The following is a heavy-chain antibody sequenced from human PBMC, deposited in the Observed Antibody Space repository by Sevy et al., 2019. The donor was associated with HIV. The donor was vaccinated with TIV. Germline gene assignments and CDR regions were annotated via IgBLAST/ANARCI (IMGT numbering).Heavy chain of an antibody. CDR3: ARGGVAAAGRLHQYYYYYYMDV. D-gene: IGHD6-13*01. V-gene: IGHV6-1*01. CDR2: TYYRSKWYN. Sequence: KQSQTLSLTCAISGDSVSSNSAAWNWIRQSPSRGLEWLGRTYYRSKWYNDYAVSVKSRITINPDTSKNQFSLQLNSVTPEDTAVYYCARGGVAAAGRLHQYYYYYYMDVWGKRTTVTVSS. J-gene: IGHJ6*03. CDR1: GDSVSSNSAA.